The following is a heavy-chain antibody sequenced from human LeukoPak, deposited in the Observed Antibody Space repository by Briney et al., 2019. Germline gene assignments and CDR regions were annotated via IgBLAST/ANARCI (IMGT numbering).Heavy chain of an antibody. J-gene: IGHJ4*02. Sequence: RSGGSLRLSCSASGFTFSRCAMHWVRQAPGKGLEYVSAISSNGGSTYYADSVKGRFTISRDNSKNTLYMQMSSLRAEDTAVYYCAKDESSGNGPRGYFDYWGQGTLVTVSS. CDR3: AKDESSGNGPRGYFDY. CDR1: GFTFSRCA. V-gene: IGHV3-64*04. D-gene: IGHD2-8*01. CDR2: ISSNGGST.